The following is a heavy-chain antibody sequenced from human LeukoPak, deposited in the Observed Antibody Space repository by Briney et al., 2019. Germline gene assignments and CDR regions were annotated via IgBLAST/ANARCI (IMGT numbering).Heavy chain of an antibody. CDR1: GGSFSGYY. CDR2: INHSGSA. CDR3: ASFYDSSGYYYPLGY. J-gene: IGHJ4*02. D-gene: IGHD3-22*01. Sequence: SETLSLTCAVYGGSFSGYYWSWIRQPPGKGLEWIGEINHSGSANYNPSLKSRVNISVDTSKNQFSLKLSSVTAADTAVYYCASFYDSSGYYYPLGYWGQGTLVTVSS. V-gene: IGHV4-34*01.